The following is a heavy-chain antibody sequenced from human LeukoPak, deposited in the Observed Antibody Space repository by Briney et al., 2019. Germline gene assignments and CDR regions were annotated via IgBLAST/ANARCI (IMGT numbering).Heavy chain of an antibody. D-gene: IGHD6-13*01. CDR1: GFTFNTFT. V-gene: IGHV3-21*01. CDR3: ARDRVAAAEWFDP. CDR2: ISSSSSST. J-gene: IGHJ5*02. Sequence: GGSQRLSCAASGFTFNTFTMNWVRQAPGKGLEWVSSISSSSSSTYYADSVKGRFTISRDNAKNSLYLQMNSLRADDTAVYYCARDRVAAAEWFDPWGQGTLVTVSS.